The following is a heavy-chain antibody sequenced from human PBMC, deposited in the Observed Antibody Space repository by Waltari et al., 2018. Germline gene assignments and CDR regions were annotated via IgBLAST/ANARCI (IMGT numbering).Heavy chain of an antibody. V-gene: IGHV3-30*04. J-gene: IGHJ4*02. CDR3: ARDYDDSSGYYYILDY. Sequence: QVQLVESGGGVVQPGRSLRLSWAASGFTFNSYAMHWVRQAPGKGREWGAVISYDGGNKLYADSVKGRFTIARDNSKNTLYLQMNSLRADDTAVFYCARDYDDSSGYYYILDYWGQGTLVTVSS. CDR2: ISYDGGNK. D-gene: IGHD3-22*01. CDR1: GFTFNSYA.